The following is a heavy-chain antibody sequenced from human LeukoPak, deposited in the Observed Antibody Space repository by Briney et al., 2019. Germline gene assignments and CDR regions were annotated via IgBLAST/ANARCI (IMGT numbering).Heavy chain of an antibody. CDR1: GGSISSYY. CDR2: IFYTGST. J-gene: IGHJ4*02. V-gene: IGHV4-59*12. D-gene: IGHD3-10*01. CDR3: ARGSLQFGELYYFDY. Sequence: SETLSLTCTVSGGSISSYYWSWIRQPPGKGLEWIGYIFYTGSTNYNPSLKSRVTISVLTSKNQFSLKLSSVTAADTAVYYCARGSLQFGELYYFDYWGQGTLVTVSS.